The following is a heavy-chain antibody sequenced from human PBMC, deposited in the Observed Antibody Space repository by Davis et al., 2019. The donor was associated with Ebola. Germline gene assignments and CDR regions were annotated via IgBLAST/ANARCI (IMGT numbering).Heavy chain of an antibody. CDR1: GYSFTNYW. Sequence: GESLKISCKGSGYSFTNYWIAWVRQMPGKGLEWMGIIYPSDSDSRYSPSFQGQVTISADKSISTAYLQWSSLKASDTAIYYCARRYCYSGSCRGDFDYWGQGTLVTVSS. V-gene: IGHV5-51*01. D-gene: IGHD2-15*01. CDR2: IYPSDSDS. J-gene: IGHJ4*02. CDR3: ARRYCYSGSCRGDFDY.